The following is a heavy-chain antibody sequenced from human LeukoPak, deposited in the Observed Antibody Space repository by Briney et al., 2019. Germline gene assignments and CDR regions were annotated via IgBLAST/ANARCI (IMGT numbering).Heavy chain of an antibody. J-gene: IGHJ6*03. D-gene: IGHD3-10*01. CDR3: ARIFREYDYYYYMDV. V-gene: IGHV1-8*03. CDR2: MNPNSGNT. Sequence: ASVKVSCKASGYTFTSYDINWVRQATGQGLEWMGWMNPNSGNTGYAQKFQGRVTITRNTSISTAYMELSSLRSEDTAVYYCARIFREYDYYYYMDVWGKGTTVTVSS. CDR1: GYTFTSYD.